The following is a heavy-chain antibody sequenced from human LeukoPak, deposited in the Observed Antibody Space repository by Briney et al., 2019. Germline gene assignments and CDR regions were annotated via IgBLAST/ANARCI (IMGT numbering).Heavy chain of an antibody. CDR2: INHSGST. D-gene: IGHD2-15*01. V-gene: IGHV4-34*01. CDR1: GGSPSGYY. CDR3: ARGGCSGGSCYYYFDY. J-gene: IGHJ4*02. Sequence: SETLSLTCDVYGGSPSGYYWSWIRQPPGKGLEWIGEINHSGSTNYNPSLKSRVTISVDTSKNQFSLKLSSVTAADTAVYDCARGGCSGGSCYYYFDYWGQGTLVTVSS.